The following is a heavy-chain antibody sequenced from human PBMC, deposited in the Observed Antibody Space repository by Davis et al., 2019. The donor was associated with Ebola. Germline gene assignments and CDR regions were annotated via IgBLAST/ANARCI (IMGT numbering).Heavy chain of an antibody. Sequence: SETLSLTYTVSGGSISSSSYYWGWIRQPPGKGLEWIGSIYYSGSTYYNPSLKSRVTISVDTSKNQFSLKLSSVTAADTAVYYCARLQVQYYYDSSGYYSTPNTIDYWGQGTLVTVSS. CDR2: IYYSGST. CDR3: ARLQVQYYYDSSGYYSTPNTIDY. CDR1: GGSISSSSYY. D-gene: IGHD3-22*01. J-gene: IGHJ4*02. V-gene: IGHV4-39*01.